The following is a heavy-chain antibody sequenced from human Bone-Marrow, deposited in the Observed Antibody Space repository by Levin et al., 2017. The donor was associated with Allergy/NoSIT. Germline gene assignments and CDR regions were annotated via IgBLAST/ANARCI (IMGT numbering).Heavy chain of an antibody. D-gene: IGHD3-16*01. CDR3: TRHPPRLPFFDP. Sequence: PSETLSLTCTVSGASIGSGTYYWAWIRQPPGKGLEWIGSIYFTGSTYYKSSLKSRILISADASKNQFSLNLNSVSAADTAVYYCTRHPPRLPFFDPWGQGTLVIVSS. J-gene: IGHJ5*02. V-gene: IGHV4-39*01. CDR2: IYFTGST. CDR1: GASIGSGTYY.